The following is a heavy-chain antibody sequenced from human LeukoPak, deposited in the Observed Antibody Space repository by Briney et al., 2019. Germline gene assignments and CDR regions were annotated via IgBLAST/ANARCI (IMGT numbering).Heavy chain of an antibody. J-gene: IGHJ6*02. CDR3: ARAYRPRTDYYCGMDV. Sequence: GASVKVSCKASGYTFTSYYMHWVRQAPGQGLEWMGIINPSGGSTSYAQKFQGRVTMTRDTSTSTVYMELSSLRSEDTAVYYCARAYRPRTDYYCGMDVWGQGTTVTVSS. CDR1: GYTFTSYY. V-gene: IGHV1-46*01. CDR2: INPSGGST.